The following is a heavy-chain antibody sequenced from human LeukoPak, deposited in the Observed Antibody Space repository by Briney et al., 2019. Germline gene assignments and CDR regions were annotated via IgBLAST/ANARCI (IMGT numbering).Heavy chain of an antibody. CDR2: IYYSGST. J-gene: IGHJ4*02. V-gene: IGHV4-59*08. Sequence: PSETLSLTCTVSGGSISSYYWSWIRQPPGKGLEWIGYIYYSGSTNYNPSLKSRVTISVDTSKNQFSLKLSSVTAADTAVYYCARRRVGDGYNGWGQGTLVTVSS. CDR1: GGSISSYY. CDR3: ARRRVGDGYNG. D-gene: IGHD5-24*01.